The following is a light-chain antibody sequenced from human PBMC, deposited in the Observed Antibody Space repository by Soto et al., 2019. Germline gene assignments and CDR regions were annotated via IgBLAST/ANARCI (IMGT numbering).Light chain of an antibody. Sequence: DIQMTQSPSSLSASVGDRVTITCRASQRISSSLNWYQQKPGQAPKLQIYAASSLQSGVPSRFSGSGSGTDFTLTISSLQLEDFATYYYQQTYSTPQTFGQGTKLEIK. CDR1: QRISSS. CDR3: QQTYSTPQT. CDR2: AAS. J-gene: IGKJ2*01. V-gene: IGKV1-39*01.